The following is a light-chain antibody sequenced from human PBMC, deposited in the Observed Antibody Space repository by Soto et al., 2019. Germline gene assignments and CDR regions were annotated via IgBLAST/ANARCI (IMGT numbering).Light chain of an antibody. J-gene: IGKJ4*01. Sequence: DIQLTQFPSFLSASLGDRVTITCRASQGIRSYLAWYQQKPGKAPKLLIFAASTLQSGVPSRFSGSGSGTEFTLTISSLQPEDFATYYCQYLNSFPLTFGGGTKVEIK. CDR3: QYLNSFPLT. CDR2: AAS. V-gene: IGKV1-9*01. CDR1: QGIRSY.